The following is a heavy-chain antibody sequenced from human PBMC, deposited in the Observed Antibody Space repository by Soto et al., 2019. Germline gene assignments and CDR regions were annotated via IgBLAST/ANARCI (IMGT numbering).Heavy chain of an antibody. V-gene: IGHV1-58*02. CDR2: IVVGSGNT. D-gene: IGHD6-13*01. Sequence: QMQLVQSGPEVKKPGTSVKVSCKTSGFTFSSSAMQWVRQARGQRLEWIGWIVVGSGNTNYAQKFQERVTITRDMSTSTAYRELSSLRSEDTAVYYCAAIRIAAAGYDAFDIWGQGTMVTVSS. CDR1: GFTFSSSA. J-gene: IGHJ3*02. CDR3: AAIRIAAAGYDAFDI.